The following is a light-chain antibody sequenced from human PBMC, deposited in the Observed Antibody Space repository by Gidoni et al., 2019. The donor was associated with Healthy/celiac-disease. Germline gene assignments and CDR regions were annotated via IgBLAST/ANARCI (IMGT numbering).Light chain of an antibody. CDR3: QVWDSSSDRYVV. CDR2: DDS. Sequence: SYVLTQPPSVSVAPGQTARITCGGNNIGSKSVHWYQQKPGQAPGLVVYDDSDRPSGIPERFSGSNSGNTATLTISRVEAGDEADYYCQVWDSSSDRYVVFGGGTKLTVL. CDR1: NIGSKS. V-gene: IGLV3-21*02. J-gene: IGLJ2*01.